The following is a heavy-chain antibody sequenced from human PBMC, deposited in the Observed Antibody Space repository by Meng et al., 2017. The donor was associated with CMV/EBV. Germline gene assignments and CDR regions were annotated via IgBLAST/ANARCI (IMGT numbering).Heavy chain of an antibody. D-gene: IGHD2-2*01. Sequence: KISCAASGFTFSSYTISWVRQAPGQGLEWMGRIIPILGIANYAQKFQGRVTITADKSTSTAYMELSSLRSEDTAVYYCARGYCSSTSCSAPDYWGQGTLVTVSS. CDR3: ARGYCSSTSCSAPDY. J-gene: IGHJ4*02. CDR1: GFTFSSYT. V-gene: IGHV1-69*02. CDR2: IIPILGIA.